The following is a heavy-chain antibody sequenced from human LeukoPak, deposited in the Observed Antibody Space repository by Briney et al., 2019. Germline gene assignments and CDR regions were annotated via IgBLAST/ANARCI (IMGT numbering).Heavy chain of an antibody. Sequence: TGGSLRLSCAVSELTFSSHSMNWVRQTPGKGLEWVANIKLDGSGRYYVDSVKGRFTISRDNGRNSLFLQMDSLRVEDTAVYYCAREAFYYMDAWGKGTTVTVS. V-gene: IGHV3-7*01. CDR3: AREAFYYMDA. CDR2: IKLDGSGR. CDR1: ELTFSSHS. J-gene: IGHJ6*03.